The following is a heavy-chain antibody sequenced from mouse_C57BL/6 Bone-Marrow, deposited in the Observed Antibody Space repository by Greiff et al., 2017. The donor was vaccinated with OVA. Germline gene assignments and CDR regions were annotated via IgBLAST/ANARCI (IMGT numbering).Heavy chain of an antibody. D-gene: IGHD1-1*01. CDR1: GYAFTNYL. CDR2: INPGSGGT. V-gene: IGHV1-54*01. J-gene: IGHJ4*01. Sequence: VQLQQSGAELVRPGTSVKVSCKASGYAFTNYLIEWVKQRPGQGLEWIGVINPGSGGTNYNEKFKGKATLTADKSSSTAYMQLSSLTSEDSAVYFCARYYGSGLYAMDYWGRGTSVTVSS. CDR3: ARYYGSGLYAMDY.